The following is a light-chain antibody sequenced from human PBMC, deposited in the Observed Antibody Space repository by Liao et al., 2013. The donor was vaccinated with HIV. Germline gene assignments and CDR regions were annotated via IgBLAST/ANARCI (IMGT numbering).Light chain of an antibody. V-gene: IGLV3-1*01. Sequence: SYELTQPPSVSVSPGQTASITCSGDKLGDKYACWYQQKPGQSPVLAIYQDSKRPSGIPERFSGSNSGNTATLTISGTQAMDEADYYCQAWDSSTRVFGTGTNVTVL. CDR3: QAWDSSTRV. CDR1: KLGDKY. J-gene: IGLJ1*01. CDR2: QDS.